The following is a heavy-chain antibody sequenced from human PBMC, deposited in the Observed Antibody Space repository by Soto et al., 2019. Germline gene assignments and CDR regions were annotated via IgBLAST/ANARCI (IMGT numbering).Heavy chain of an antibody. CDR1: GFSFSSHS. CDR2: ISSTSSSI. CDR3: ARAKGWPAISIHP. J-gene: IGHJ1*01. Sequence: EVQLVESGGGLVQPGGFLRLSCAASGFSFSSHSMNWVRQAPGKGLEWVSYISSTSSSIYYADSVKGRFTTSRDNAKNSLYLQMNSLRDAATAVYYCARAKGWPAISIHPWGQGNLVIVSS. D-gene: IGHD2-2*02. V-gene: IGHV3-48*02.